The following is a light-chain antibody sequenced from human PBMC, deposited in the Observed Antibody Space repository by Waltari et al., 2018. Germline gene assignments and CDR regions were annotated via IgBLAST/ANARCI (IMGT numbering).Light chain of an antibody. Sequence: NFMLTQPHSVSESPGKTVTISCTRSSGSIASNYVQWYQQRPGSSPTTVICAHNQRPSRVPGRCSGSIDSSANSASLTISGLRTGDEADYYCQSYGNINHWVFGGGTKLTVL. CDR3: QSYGNINHWV. CDR1: SGSIASNY. CDR2: AHN. J-gene: IGLJ3*02. V-gene: IGLV6-57*01.